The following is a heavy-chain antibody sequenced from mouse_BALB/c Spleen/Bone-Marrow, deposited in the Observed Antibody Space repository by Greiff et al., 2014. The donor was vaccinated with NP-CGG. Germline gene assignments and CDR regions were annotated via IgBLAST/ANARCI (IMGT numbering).Heavy chain of an antibody. CDR3: ARYYYGSSYFDY. V-gene: IGHV14-3*02. Sequence: VQLQQSGAELVKPGASVKLSCTASGFNIKDTYMHWVKQRPEQGLGWIGRIDPANGSTKYDPKFQGKATITADTSSNTAYLQLSSLTSEDTAVYYCARYYYGSSYFDYWGQGTTLTVSS. CDR1: GFNIKDTY. CDR2: IDPANGST. D-gene: IGHD1-1*01. J-gene: IGHJ2*01.